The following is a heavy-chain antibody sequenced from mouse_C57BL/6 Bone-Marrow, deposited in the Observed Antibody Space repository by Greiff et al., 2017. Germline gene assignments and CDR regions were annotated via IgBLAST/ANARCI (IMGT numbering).Heavy chain of an antibody. Sequence: VQLKESGPVLVKPGASVKMSCKASGYTFTDYYMNWVKQSHGKSLEWIGVINPYNGGTSYNQKFKGKATLTVDKSSSTAYMELNSLTSEDSAVYYCARKGGYPFAYWGQGTLVTVSA. CDR3: ARKGGYPFAY. J-gene: IGHJ3*01. V-gene: IGHV1-19*01. CDR2: INPYNGGT. CDR1: GYTFTDYY. D-gene: IGHD2-2*01.